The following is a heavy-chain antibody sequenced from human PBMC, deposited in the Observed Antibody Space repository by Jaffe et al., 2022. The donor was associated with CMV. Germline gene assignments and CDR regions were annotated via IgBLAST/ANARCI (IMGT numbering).Heavy chain of an antibody. CDR2: ISSSSSYI. J-gene: IGHJ4*02. V-gene: IGHV3-21*01. D-gene: IGHD6-19*01. CDR1: GFTFSSYS. Sequence: EVQLVESGGGLVKPGGSLRLSCAASGFTFSSYSMNWVRQAPGKGLEWVSSISSSSSYIYYADSVKGRFTISRDNAKNSLYLQMNSLRAEDTAVYYCARDPEEEAGTLGYWGQGTLVTVSS. CDR3: ARDPEEEAGTLGY.